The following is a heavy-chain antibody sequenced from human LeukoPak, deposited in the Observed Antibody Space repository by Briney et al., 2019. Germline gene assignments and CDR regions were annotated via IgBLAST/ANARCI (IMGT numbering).Heavy chain of an antibody. CDR3: SAPSGSYYDTSHHY. CDR2: IKSKTDGGTT. D-gene: IGHD1-26*01. Sequence: GGSLRLSCAASGFTFSNAWMSWVRQAPWKGLEWVGRIKSKTDGGTTDYAAPVKGRFTISRDDSKNTLYLQMNSLKTEDTAVYYCSAPSGSYYDTSHHYWGQGTLVTVSS. V-gene: IGHV3-15*01. J-gene: IGHJ4*02. CDR1: GFTFSNAW.